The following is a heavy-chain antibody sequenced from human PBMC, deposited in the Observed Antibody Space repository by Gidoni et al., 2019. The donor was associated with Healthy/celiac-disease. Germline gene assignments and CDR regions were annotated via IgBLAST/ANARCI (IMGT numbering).Heavy chain of an antibody. CDR2: INPSGGST. D-gene: IGHD4-17*01. J-gene: IGHJ4*02. V-gene: IGHV1-46*01. Sequence: QVQLVQSGAEVKKPGASVKVSCKASGYTFTSYYMHWVRQAPGQGLEWMGRINPSGGSTSYAQKFQGRVTMTRDTSTSTVYMELSSLRSEDTAVYYCARVRGGTVTLGYWGQGTLVTVSS. CDR3: ARVRGGTVTLGY. CDR1: GYTFTSYY.